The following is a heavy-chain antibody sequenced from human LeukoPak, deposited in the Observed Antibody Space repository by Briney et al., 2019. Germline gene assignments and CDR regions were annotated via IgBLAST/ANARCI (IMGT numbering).Heavy chain of an antibody. J-gene: IGHJ4*02. Sequence: GGSLRLSCTASGVTFSGHWIHWVRQPPGMGLVWVSRINERGTDSMYAESVKGRFTISRDNAKNSLYLQMNRLRAEDTAVYYCARDRSPGNFDYWGQGTVVTVSS. V-gene: IGHV3-74*03. CDR2: INERGTDS. D-gene: IGHD3-10*01. CDR1: GVTFSGHW. CDR3: ARDRSPGNFDY.